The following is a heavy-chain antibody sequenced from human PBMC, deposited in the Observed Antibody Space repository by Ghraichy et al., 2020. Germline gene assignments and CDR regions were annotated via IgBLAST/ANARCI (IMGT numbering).Heavy chain of an antibody. CDR2: KRHDGSNE. D-gene: IGHD2-21*01. CDR1: GFTFSIYG. CDR3: AKDLGGDYRSFDY. J-gene: IGHJ4*02. Sequence: GGSLRLSCAASGFTFSIYGMHWVRQAPGKGLEWVAYKRHDGSNEYFVDSVKGRFTISRDNSKNTLYLQMNSLRAEDTAVYYCAKDLGGDYRSFDYWGQGTLVTVSS. V-gene: IGHV3-30*02.